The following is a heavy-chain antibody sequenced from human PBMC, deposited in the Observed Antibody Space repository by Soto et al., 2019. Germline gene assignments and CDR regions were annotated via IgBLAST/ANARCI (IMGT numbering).Heavy chain of an antibody. CDR2: INAGNGNT. V-gene: IGHV1-3*01. CDR1: GYTFTSYA. D-gene: IGHD4-17*01. CDR3: SRDIYDYGDLGGMDV. Sequence: QVQLVQSGAEVKKPGASVKVSCKAAGYTFTSYAMHWLRQAPGPRREWMGWINAGNGNTKYSQKFQGTVTISRDTSAGIADMELSSLRSEDTAVQCGSRDIYDYGDLGGMDVWGQGTTVTVSS. J-gene: IGHJ6*02.